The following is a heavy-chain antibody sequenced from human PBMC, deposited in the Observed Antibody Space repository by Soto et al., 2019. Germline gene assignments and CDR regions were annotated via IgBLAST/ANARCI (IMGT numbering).Heavy chain of an antibody. CDR1: GASITSGNYY. V-gene: IGHV4-39*02. J-gene: IGHJ4*02. CDR2: SSYTGNT. CDR3: ARDKITGLFDY. Sequence: PSETLSLTCTVSGASITSGNYYWGWILQPPGKGLQWIGSSSYTGNTYFNPSLRSRVTISFDTSKNQFSLKLTSVTAADTAVYYCARDKITGLFDYWGQGTLVTVSS. D-gene: IGHD2-8*02.